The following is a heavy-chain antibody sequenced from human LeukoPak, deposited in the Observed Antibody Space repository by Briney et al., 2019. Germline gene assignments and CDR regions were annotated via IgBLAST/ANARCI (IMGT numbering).Heavy chain of an antibody. CDR1: GFTFSNHA. J-gene: IGHJ3*02. CDR3: ARVDDLGAFGI. Sequence: TGGSLRLSCVTSGFTFSNHAMHWVRQGPGKGLEWVAVISDDGSSKFYADSVKGRFTISRDNSKNTLFLQINSLRPEDTAVYYCARVDDLGAFGIWGQGTLVTVSS. CDR2: ISDDGSSK. D-gene: IGHD2-2*03. V-gene: IGHV3-30*04.